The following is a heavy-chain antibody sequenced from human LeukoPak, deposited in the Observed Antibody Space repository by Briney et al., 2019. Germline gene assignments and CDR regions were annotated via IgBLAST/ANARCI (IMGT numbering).Heavy chain of an antibody. CDR1: GYTFTSYG. J-gene: IGHJ3*02. V-gene: IGHV1-18*01. Sequence: ASVKVSCKASGYTFTSYGISWVRQAPGQGLEWVGWISAYNGNTNYAQKLQGRVTMTTDTSTSTAYMELRSLRSDDTAMYYCARVRRSYGAFDIWGQGTMVTVSS. CDR3: ARVRRSYGAFDI. D-gene: IGHD3-10*01. CDR2: ISAYNGNT.